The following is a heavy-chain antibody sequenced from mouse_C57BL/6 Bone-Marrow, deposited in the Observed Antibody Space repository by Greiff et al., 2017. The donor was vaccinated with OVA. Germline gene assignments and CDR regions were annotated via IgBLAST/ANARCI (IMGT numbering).Heavy chain of an antibody. D-gene: IGHD2-5*01. CDR1: GYTFTSYT. J-gene: IGHJ3*01. V-gene: IGHV1-4*01. Sequence: QVQLKESGAELARPGASVKMSCKASGYTFTSYTMHWVKQRPGQGLEWIGYINPSSGYTKYNQKFKDKATLTADKSSSTAYMQLSSLTSEDSAVYYCARSSNRAWFAYWGQGTLVTVSA. CDR2: INPSSGYT. CDR3: ARSSNRAWFAY.